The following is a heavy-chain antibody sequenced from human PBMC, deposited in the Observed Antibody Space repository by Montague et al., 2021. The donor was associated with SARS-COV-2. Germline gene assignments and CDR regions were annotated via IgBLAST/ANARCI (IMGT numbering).Heavy chain of an antibody. CDR2: ISFTGGT. CDR3: ARESRLQYLEWSGSRYDYYGMDV. Sequence: SETLSLTCTVSGGSISTSFWSWVRQPPGKGLEWIAFISFTGGTNYNPSLKSRVVVSIDTSKRPVSLNVNSVTAADSAVYYCARESRLQYLEWSGSRYDYYGMDVWGQGTTVTVSS. V-gene: IGHV4-59*01. J-gene: IGHJ6*02. D-gene: IGHD3-3*01. CDR1: GGSISTSF.